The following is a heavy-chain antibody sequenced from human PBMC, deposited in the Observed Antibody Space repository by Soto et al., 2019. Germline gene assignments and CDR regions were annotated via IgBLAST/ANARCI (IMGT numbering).Heavy chain of an antibody. D-gene: IGHD2-2*03. CDR1: GGSFSGHY. Sequence: QVQLQQWGAGLLKPSETLSLTCTVYGGSFSGHYWSWIRQAPGTGLEWIGGVNHRGSTYNPSLESRVTMSVDTSKNQFSLKLSSVTAADTAVYYCARDGFCTSTTCRIGNWFDPWGQGTLVTVSS. CDR2: VNHRGST. CDR3: ARDGFCTSTTCRIGNWFDP. V-gene: IGHV4-34*01. J-gene: IGHJ5*02.